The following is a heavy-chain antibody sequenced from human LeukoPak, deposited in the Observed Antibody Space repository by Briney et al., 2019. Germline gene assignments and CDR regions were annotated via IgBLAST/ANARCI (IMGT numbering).Heavy chain of an antibody. Sequence: GGSLRLSCAASGFTFSSYDMHWVRQAPGKGLEWVAVISYDGSRKHYADSVKGRFTIFRDNSESTLFLQMNSLRTDDTSVYFCAKYAYNWNAPDGFDMWGQGTMVIVSS. CDR1: GFTFSSYD. V-gene: IGHV3-30*18. J-gene: IGHJ3*02. CDR3: AKYAYNWNAPDGFDM. D-gene: IGHD1-1*01. CDR2: ISYDGSRK.